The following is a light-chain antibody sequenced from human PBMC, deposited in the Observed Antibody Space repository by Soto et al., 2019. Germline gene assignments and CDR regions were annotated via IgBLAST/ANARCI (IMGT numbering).Light chain of an antibody. CDR1: QDINTY. Sequence: DIQLTQSPSSLSVSVGDRVTITCQTSQDINTYLNWYQQKPGRAPKLLIYDASNLETGVASTFSGSGSGTHFAFTINSLQPEDVGTYYCQQYRTFPITGGQGTRLELK. V-gene: IGKV1-33*01. CDR2: DAS. J-gene: IGKJ5*01. CDR3: QQYRTFPIT.